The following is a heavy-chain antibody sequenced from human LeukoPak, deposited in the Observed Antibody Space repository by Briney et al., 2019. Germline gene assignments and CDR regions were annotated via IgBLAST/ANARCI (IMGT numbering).Heavy chain of an antibody. CDR3: ARDRSALEWLYTFDY. V-gene: IGHV1-18*01. CDR1: GYTFTSYG. D-gene: IGHD3-3*01. Sequence: GASVKVSCKASGYTFTSYGISWVRPAPGQGLEWMAWISAYNGDTNYAQNLQGRVTVTTDTSTSTAHMELRSLRSEDTAVYYCARDRSALEWLYTFDYWGQGTLVTVSS. CDR2: ISAYNGDT. J-gene: IGHJ4*02.